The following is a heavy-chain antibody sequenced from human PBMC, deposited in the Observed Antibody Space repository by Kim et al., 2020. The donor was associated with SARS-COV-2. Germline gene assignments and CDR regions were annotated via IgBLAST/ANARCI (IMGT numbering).Heavy chain of an antibody. J-gene: IGHJ4*02. D-gene: IGHD4-17*01. V-gene: IGHV3-23*01. Sequence: YADSVKGRFTISRDNSKNTLYLQMTSLRAEDTAVYYCAKVHGYYHGYFDHWGQGTLVTVSS. CDR3: AKVHGYYHGYFDH.